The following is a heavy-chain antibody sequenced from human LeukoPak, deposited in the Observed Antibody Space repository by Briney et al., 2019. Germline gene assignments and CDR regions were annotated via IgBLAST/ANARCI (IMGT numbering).Heavy chain of an antibody. D-gene: IGHD3-10*01. V-gene: IGHV3-11*06. CDR3: AISPVRSGIDY. CDR2: ISSSGTYT. CDR1: GFTFSDYY. J-gene: IGHJ4*02. Sequence: PGGSLRLSCAASGFTFSDYYMNWIRQAPGKGLEWVSYISSSGTYTNYADSVKGRFTISRDNSKNTLYLQMNSLRAEDTAVYYCAISPVRSGIDYWGQGTLVTVSS.